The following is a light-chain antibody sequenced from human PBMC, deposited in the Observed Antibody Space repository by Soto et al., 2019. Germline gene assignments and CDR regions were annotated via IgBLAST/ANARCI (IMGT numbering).Light chain of an antibody. CDR2: GAS. V-gene: IGKV3-20*01. Sequence: EIVLTQSPGTLSLSQGEGATLSCRASQSVSSSYFAWYQQKPGQAPRLLIYGASSRATGIPDRFSGSGSGPDVTLTISRLEPEDFAVYYCQQYGSSPWTFVQGTKLETK. CDR3: QQYGSSPWT. CDR1: QSVSSSY. J-gene: IGKJ1*01.